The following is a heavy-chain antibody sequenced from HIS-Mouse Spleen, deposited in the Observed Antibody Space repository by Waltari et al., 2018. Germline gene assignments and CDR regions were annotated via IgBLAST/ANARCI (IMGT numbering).Heavy chain of an antibody. J-gene: IGHJ4*02. D-gene: IGHD2-15*01. CDR3: ARGGGRGCCIFDY. V-gene: IGHV3-48*02. Sequence: EVQLVESGGGLVQPGGSLRLSCAASGFTFRSESMNWVRQAPGKGLEWLSYISSSSSTIYYADSVKGRFTISRDNAKNSLYLQMNSLRDEDTAVYYCARGGGRGCCIFDYWGQGTLVTVSS. CDR2: ISSSSSTI. CDR1: GFTFRSES.